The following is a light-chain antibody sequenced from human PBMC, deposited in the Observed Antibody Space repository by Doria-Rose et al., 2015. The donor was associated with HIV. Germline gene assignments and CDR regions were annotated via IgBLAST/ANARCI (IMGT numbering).Light chain of an antibody. CDR2: WAS. CDR1: QSLLYTSKDY. J-gene: IGKJ3*01. CDR3: QQYYDTPS. V-gene: IGKV4-1*01. Sequence: EIVMTQSPESLGMSLGERATLNCKSNQSLLYTSKDYLAWYQQKPGQPPKLLIYWASTRQSGVPARFSGSGSGTDFTLTISSLEAEDVAAYYCQQYYDTPSFGPGTTVDIK.